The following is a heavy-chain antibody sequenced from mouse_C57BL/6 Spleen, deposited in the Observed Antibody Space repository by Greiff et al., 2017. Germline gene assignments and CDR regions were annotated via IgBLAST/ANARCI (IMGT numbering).Heavy chain of an antibody. J-gene: IGHJ4*01. D-gene: IGHD1-1*01. Sequence: QVQLQQSGAELVKPGASVKISCKASGYTFTDYYINWVKQRPGQGLEWIGKIGPAGGSTYYNEKFKGKATLTADKSSSTAYMQLSSLTSEDSAVYFCARAYGSSFYYAMDYWGQGTSVTVSS. CDR2: IGPAGGST. CDR3: ARAYGSSFYYAMDY. CDR1: GYTFTDYY. V-gene: IGHV1-77*01.